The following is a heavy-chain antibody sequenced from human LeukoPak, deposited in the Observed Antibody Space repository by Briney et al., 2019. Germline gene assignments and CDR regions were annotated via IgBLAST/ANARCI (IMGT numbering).Heavy chain of an antibody. CDR1: GFTFSSYS. CDR3: ARAVAGTWNDY. V-gene: IGHV3-21*01. J-gene: IGHJ4*02. D-gene: IGHD6-19*01. CDR2: ISSSSSYI. Sequence: AGSLRLSCAASGFTFSSYSMNWVRQAPGKGLEWVSSISSSSSYIYYADSVKGRFTISRDNAKNSLYLQMNSLRAEDTAVYYCARAVAGTWNDYWGQGTLVTVSS.